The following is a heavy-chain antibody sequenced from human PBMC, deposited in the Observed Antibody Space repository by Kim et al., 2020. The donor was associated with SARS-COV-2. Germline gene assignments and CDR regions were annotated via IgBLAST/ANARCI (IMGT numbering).Heavy chain of an antibody. J-gene: IGHJ4*01. D-gene: IGHD2-15*01. Sequence: GGSLRLSCAASGFTFSSYGMHWVRQAPGKGLEWVAVISYDGSNKYYADSVKGRFTISRDNSKNTLYLQMNSLRAEDTAVYYCAREGGFEWGYRAPFDYWG. V-gene: IGHV3-33*05. CDR2: ISYDGSNK. CDR3: AREGGFEWGYRAPFDY. CDR1: GFTFSSYG.